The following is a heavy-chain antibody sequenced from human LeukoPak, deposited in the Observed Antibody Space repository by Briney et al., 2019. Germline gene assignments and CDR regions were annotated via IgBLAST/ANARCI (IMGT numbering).Heavy chain of an antibody. CDR1: GFTFSSYA. V-gene: IGHV3-30*04. CDR3: ARGSWELLLGY. J-gene: IGHJ4*02. D-gene: IGHD1-26*01. Sequence: GGSLRLSCAASGFTFSSYAMHWVRQAPGKGLEWVAVISYDGSSKYYADSVKGRFTISRDNSKNTLYLQMNSLRAEDTAVYYCARGSWELLLGYWGQGTLVTVSS. CDR2: ISYDGSSK.